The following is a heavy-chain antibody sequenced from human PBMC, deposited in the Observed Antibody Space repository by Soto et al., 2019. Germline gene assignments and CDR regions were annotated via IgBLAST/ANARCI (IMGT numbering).Heavy chain of an antibody. Sequence: PGASLKISCKSSGYNFIDYWIGWVRPQPGKGLEWVGMMYPGDSDTSYSPSFKGQVTISADKSISTAFLQWISLKASDTAMYYCARLEDSTAGYWGRGTLVTVSS. CDR3: ARLEDSTAGY. J-gene: IGHJ4*02. V-gene: IGHV5-51*01. D-gene: IGHD2-8*02. CDR1: GYNFIDYW. CDR2: MYPGDSDT.